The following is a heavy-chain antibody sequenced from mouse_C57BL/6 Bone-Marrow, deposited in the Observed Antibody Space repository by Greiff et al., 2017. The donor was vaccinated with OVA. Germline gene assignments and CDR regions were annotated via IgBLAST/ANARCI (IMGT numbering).Heavy chain of an antibody. CDR1: GYTFTDYY. CDR3: AGGFPYYYGSSFYYFDY. V-gene: IGHV1-76*01. CDR2: IYPGSGNT. J-gene: IGHJ2*01. D-gene: IGHD1-1*01. Sequence: VQLQQSGAELVRPGASVKLSCKASGYTFTDYYINWVKQRPGQGLEWIARIYPGSGNTYYNEKFKGKATLTAEKSSSTAYMQLSSLTSEDSAVYFCAGGFPYYYGSSFYYFDYWGQGTTLTVSS.